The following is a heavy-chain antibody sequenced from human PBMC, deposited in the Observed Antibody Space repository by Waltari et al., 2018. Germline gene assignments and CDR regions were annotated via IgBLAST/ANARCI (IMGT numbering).Heavy chain of an antibody. CDR2: IRSKANSYAT. J-gene: IGHJ4*02. Sequence: EVQLVESGGGLVQPGGSLKLSCVASGFSFSGSAMHWVRQASGKGLEWVGRIRSKANSYATAYAASVKGRFTISRDDSKNTAYLQMNSLKTEDTAVYYCTSYSNYVCWGQGTLVTVSS. CDR1: GFSFSGSA. CDR3: TSYSNYVC. D-gene: IGHD4-4*01. V-gene: IGHV3-73*01.